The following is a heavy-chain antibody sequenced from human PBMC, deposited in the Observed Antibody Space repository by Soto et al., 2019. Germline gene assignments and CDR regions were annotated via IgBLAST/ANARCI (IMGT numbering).Heavy chain of an antibody. Sequence: SETLSLTCAVYGGSFSGYYWSWIRQPPGKGLEWIGEINHSGSTNYNPSLKSRVTISVDTSKNQFSLKLSSVTAADTAVYYCARGRGYDILTGYYYYYGMDVWGQGTTVTVSS. CDR1: GGSFSGYY. J-gene: IGHJ6*02. CDR3: ARGRGYDILTGYYYYYGMDV. D-gene: IGHD3-9*01. CDR2: INHSGST. V-gene: IGHV4-34*01.